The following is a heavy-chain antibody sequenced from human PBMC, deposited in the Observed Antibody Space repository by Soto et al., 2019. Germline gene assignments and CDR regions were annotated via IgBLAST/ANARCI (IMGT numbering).Heavy chain of an antibody. D-gene: IGHD1-7*01. V-gene: IGHV4-31*03. CDR3: ARGARTGTTPDYSWFYP. CDR1: GGSISSGGYY. J-gene: IGHJ5*02. CDR2: IYYSGST. Sequence: PSETLSLTCTVSGGSISSGGYYWTWIRQHPGKGLEWIGYIYYSGSTYYNPSLKSRVTISVDTSKNQFSLKLSSVTAADTAVYYCARGARTGTTPDYSWFYPWGQGTLVTVSS.